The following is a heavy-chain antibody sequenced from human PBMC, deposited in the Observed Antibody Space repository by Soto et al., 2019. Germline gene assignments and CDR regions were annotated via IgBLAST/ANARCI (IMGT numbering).Heavy chain of an antibody. CDR1: VVSFSGYY. Sequence: SETLSLTCAFYVVSFSGYYWSCIRHPPGKGLEWIGEINHSGSTNYNPSLKSRVTISVDTSKNQFSLKLSSVTAADTAVYYCARGGYIVVVPAVIPFDLWCQGTLVTVSS. J-gene: IGHJ5*02. D-gene: IGHD2-2*01. CDR2: INHSGST. V-gene: IGHV4-34*01. CDR3: ARGGYIVVVPAVIPFDL.